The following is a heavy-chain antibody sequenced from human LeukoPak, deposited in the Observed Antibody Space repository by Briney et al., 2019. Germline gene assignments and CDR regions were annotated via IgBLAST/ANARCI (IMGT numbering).Heavy chain of an antibody. J-gene: IGHJ4*02. V-gene: IGHV3-30*02. CDR2: IRYDGSNK. D-gene: IGHD4-17*01. CDR1: GFTFSSYG. Sequence: GGSLRLSCAASGFTFSSYGMHWVRQAPGKGLEWVAFIRYDGSNKYYADSVKGRFTIPRDNSKNTLYLQMNSLRAEDTAVYYCAKDPHSYGDTLSYFDYWGQGTLVTVSS. CDR3: AKDPHSYGDTLSYFDY.